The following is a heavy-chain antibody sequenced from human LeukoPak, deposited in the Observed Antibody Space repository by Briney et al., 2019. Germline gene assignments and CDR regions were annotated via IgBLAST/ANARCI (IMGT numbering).Heavy chain of an antibody. D-gene: IGHD4-17*01. Sequence: GGSLRLSCAASGFTFSSYAMSWVRQAPGKGLEWVSAISGSGGSTYYADSVKGRFTISRDNSKNTLYLQMNSLRAEDTAVYYCAKVTDYGHLRSHDYWGQGTLVTVSS. CDR1: GFTFSSYA. J-gene: IGHJ4*02. CDR3: AKVTDYGHLRSHDY. V-gene: IGHV3-23*01. CDR2: ISGSGGST.